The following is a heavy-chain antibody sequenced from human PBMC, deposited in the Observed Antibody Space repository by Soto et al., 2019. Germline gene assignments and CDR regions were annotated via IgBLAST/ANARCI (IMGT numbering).Heavy chain of an antibody. Sequence: QLQLQESGPGLAKPSETLSLTCPVSVGSISSSSYYWGWIRQPPGKGLEWIGSIDYSGSTYYNPALKSGVTISVDTSKNQFSLKLSSVTAADTAVYYCPFDSSGEDACDIWGQRTMVPVSS. CDR2: IDYSGST. CDR1: VGSISSSSYY. D-gene: IGHD3-22*01. CDR3: PFDSSGEDACDI. V-gene: IGHV4-39*01. J-gene: IGHJ3*02.